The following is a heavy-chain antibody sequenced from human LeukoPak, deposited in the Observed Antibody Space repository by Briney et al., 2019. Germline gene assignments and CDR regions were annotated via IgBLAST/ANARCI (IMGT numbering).Heavy chain of an antibody. V-gene: IGHV4-39*07. J-gene: IGHJ4*02. CDR1: GGSISSSSYY. D-gene: IGHD6-13*01. Sequence: SETLSLTCTVSGGSISSSSYYWGWIRQPPGKGLEWIGSIYYSGSTYYNPSLKSRVTISVDTSKNQFSLKLSSVTAADTAVYYCARGWGNIAAAGIVDYWGQGTLVTVSS. CDR2: IYYSGST. CDR3: ARGWGNIAAAGIVDY.